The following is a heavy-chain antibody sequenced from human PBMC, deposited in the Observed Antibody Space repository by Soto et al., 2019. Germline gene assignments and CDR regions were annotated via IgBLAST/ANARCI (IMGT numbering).Heavy chain of an antibody. D-gene: IGHD5-18*01. Sequence: QVQLQESGPGLVKPSETLSLTCSVSGGYVSSGSYYWSWIRQPPGKGLEWIGYIFYRGSTNYNPALNRRVTISVDRYKNQFSLKLRSVTAADTAVYYCARDLGQSVDTAIVKDWYFDLWGRGTLVTVSS. J-gene: IGHJ2*01. CDR1: GGYVSSGSYY. CDR2: IFYRGST. CDR3: ARDLGQSVDTAIVKDWYFDL. V-gene: IGHV4-61*01.